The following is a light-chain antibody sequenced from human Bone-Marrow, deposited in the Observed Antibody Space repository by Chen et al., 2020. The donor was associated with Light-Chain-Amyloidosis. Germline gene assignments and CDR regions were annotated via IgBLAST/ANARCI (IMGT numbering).Light chain of an antibody. V-gene: IGLV3-25*03. Sequence: SYELTQPPSVSVSPGQMARITCSGDDLPTKYAYWYQQKPGQAPVLGIHRDTERPSGISERFSGSSSGTTATLTISGVQAEDEADYHCQSADSSGTYEVIVGGGTKLTVL. J-gene: IGLJ2*01. CDR3: QSADSSGTYEVI. CDR2: RDT. CDR1: DLPTKY.